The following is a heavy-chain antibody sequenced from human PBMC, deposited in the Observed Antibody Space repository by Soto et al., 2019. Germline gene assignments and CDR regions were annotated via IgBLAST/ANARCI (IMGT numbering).Heavy chain of an antibody. J-gene: IGHJ4*02. D-gene: IGHD5-12*01. CDR2: ITRSGSCM. Sequence: EVQLVESGGGLVKPGGSLRLSCAASGFTFNNYDMNWVRQAPGKGLEWVSSITRSGSCMYYLASVRGRFATSRDNADNSLYLHMNSLTVEDTAVYYCARGAVATTSDFWVQEPPVTVSS. CDR1: GFTFNNYD. CDR3: ARGAVATTSDF. V-gene: IGHV3-21*03.